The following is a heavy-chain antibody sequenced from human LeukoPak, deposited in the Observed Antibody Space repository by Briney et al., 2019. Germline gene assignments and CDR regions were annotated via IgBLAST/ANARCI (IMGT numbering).Heavy chain of an antibody. V-gene: IGHV3-33*01. D-gene: IGHD6-13*01. CDR2: IWYDGSNK. J-gene: IGHJ6*02. CDR1: GFTFSSYG. Sequence: GGSLRLSCAASGFTFSSYGMHWVRQAPGKGLEWVAVIWYDGSNKYYADSVKGRFTISRDNSKNTLYLQMNSLRAEDTAVYYCARFASSSWLSYYYYYGMDVWGQGTTVTVSS. CDR3: ARFASSSWLSYYYYYGMDV.